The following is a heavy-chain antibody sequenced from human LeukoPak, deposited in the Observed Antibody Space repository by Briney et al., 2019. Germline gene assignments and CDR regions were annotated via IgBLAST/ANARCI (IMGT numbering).Heavy chain of an antibody. CDR3: AKEQDDISGRDAFDI. D-gene: IGHD3-22*01. CDR2: ISYDGSNK. Sequence: AGSLRLSCAASGFTFSSYGMHWVRQAPGKGLEWVAVISYDGSNKYYADSVKGRFPISRDNSKNTLYLQMNSLRAAATAAAYFAKEQDDISGRDAFDIWGQGTMVTVSS. CDR1: GFTFSSYG. J-gene: IGHJ3*02. V-gene: IGHV3-30*18.